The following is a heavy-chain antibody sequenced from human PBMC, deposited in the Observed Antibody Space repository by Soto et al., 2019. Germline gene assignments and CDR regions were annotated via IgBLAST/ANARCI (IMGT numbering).Heavy chain of an antibody. CDR2: IFYSGTT. CDR3: ARHTSSGYYYQIEY. J-gene: IGHJ4*02. D-gene: IGHD3-22*01. CDR1: GGSIIIGNYY. V-gene: IGHV4-39*01. Sequence: QLQLQESGPGLVKPSETLSLTCTVSGGSIIIGNYYWGWIRQSPGKGLEWVGSIFYSGTTYYTPSLKSRVTISVDTSKNLFSLSLSSVTAADTAVYYCARHTSSGYYYQIEYWGQGTLVTVSS.